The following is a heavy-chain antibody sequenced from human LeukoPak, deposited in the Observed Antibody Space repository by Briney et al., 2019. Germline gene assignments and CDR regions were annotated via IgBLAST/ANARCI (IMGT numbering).Heavy chain of an antibody. Sequence: GGSLRLSCTASGFTFGDYAMSWVRQAPGKGLEWVGFIRSKTDGGTTDYAAPVKGRFTISRDDSKNTLYLQMNSLKTEDTAVYYCTTNRVAWNYFNYYYMDVWGKGTTVTVSS. CDR3: TTNRVAWNYFNYYYMDV. J-gene: IGHJ6*03. CDR1: GFTFGDYA. V-gene: IGHV3-49*04. CDR2: IRSKTDGGTT. D-gene: IGHD1-7*01.